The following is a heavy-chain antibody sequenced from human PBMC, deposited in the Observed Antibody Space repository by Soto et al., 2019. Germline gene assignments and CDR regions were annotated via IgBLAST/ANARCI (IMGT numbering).Heavy chain of an antibody. CDR2: ISGSSTAI. Sequence: EVQLVESGGGLIQPGGSLRLSCAASGFTFNIYSMNWVRQAPGKGLEWLSYISGSSTAIYYADSIKGRFTISRDNAKNSQYLQMNSLRAEDPAVYYCADLGGGIPWGQGTLVIVSS. V-gene: IGHV3-48*01. J-gene: IGHJ5*02. D-gene: IGHD1-26*01. CDR3: ADLGGGIP. CDR1: GFTFNIYS.